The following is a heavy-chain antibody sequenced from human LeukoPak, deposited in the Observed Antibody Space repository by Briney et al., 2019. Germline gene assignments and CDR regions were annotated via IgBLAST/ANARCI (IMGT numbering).Heavy chain of an antibody. CDR1: GFTFSTYT. Sequence: GRSLRLSCAASGFTFSTYTMNWVRQAPGKGLDWVSSISSGSTYVYYADSVRGRFTISRDNAKNSLYLQMSNLRVEDTAIYYCARVNGDYERGGAPDYWGQGTLVTVSS. V-gene: IGHV3-21*01. CDR3: ARVNGDYERGGAPDY. J-gene: IGHJ4*02. D-gene: IGHD4-17*01. CDR2: ISSGSTYV.